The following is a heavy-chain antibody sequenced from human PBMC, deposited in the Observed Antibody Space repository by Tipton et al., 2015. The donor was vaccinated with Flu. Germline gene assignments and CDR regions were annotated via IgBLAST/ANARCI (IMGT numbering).Heavy chain of an antibody. J-gene: IGHJ4*02. D-gene: IGHD3/OR15-3a*01. Sequence: TLSLTCTVYGGSFSGYYWSWIRQSPGKGLEWIGEINHRGVTSYNPSLKSRLTISKDTSERRFSLNLTSVTAADTGVYYCASADRLWTTYPYYVFWGQGSLVTVSS. CDR3: ASADRLWTTYPYYVF. CDR2: INHRGVT. CDR1: GGSFSGYY. V-gene: IGHV4-34*01.